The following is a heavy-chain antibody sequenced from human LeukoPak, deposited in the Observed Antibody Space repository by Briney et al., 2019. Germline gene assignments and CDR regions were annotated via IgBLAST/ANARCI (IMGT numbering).Heavy chain of an antibody. J-gene: IGHJ5*02. V-gene: IGHV4-39*01. CDR1: GGSISSSSYY. CDR2: IYYSGST. Sequence: SETLSLTWTVSGGSISSSSYYWGWIRQRPGKGLEWIGSIYYSGSTYYNPSLKSRVTISVDTSKNQFSLKLSSVTAADTAVYYCASAGHITIFGVVIRRLNWFDPWGQGTLVTVSS. CDR3: ASAGHITIFGVVIRRLNWFDP. D-gene: IGHD3-3*01.